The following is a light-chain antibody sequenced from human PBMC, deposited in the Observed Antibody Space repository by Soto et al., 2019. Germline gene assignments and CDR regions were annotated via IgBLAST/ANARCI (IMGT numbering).Light chain of an antibody. J-gene: IGLJ1*01. CDR3: ASWDDSLTGFV. CDR2: RND. V-gene: IGLV1-47*01. CDR1: SSNIGGNF. Sequence: QSVLIQPPSASGTPGQTVTISCSGSSSNIGGNFVSWFLLLPGSAPKLLVYRNDQWPSGVPGQFSGSKSGTSASLAINGLRSEDEADYYCASWDDSLTGFVFGTGTKVTVL.